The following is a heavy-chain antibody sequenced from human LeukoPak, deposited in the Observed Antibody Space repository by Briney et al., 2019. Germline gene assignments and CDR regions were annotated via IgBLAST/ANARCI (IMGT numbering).Heavy chain of an antibody. CDR1: GYTFTSYA. CDR3: ARVVKYSSGPLTDLLPYYFDH. Sequence: GASVKVSCKASGYTFTSYAMHWVRQAPGQRLEWMGWINAGNGYTKYSQEFQGRVTITRDTSASTAYMELSSLRSEDMAVYYCARVVKYSSGPLTDLLPYYFDHWGEGTLVTVSS. CDR2: INAGNGYT. V-gene: IGHV1-3*03. J-gene: IGHJ4*02. D-gene: IGHD6-19*01.